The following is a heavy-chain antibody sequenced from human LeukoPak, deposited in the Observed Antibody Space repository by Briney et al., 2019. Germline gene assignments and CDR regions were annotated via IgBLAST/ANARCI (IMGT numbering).Heavy chain of an antibody. CDR3: ARVSLGNEPGSPQNYYYYGMDV. Sequence: SVKVSCKASGGTFSSYAISWVRQAPGQGLEWMGGIIPIFGTANYAQKFQGRVTITADEYTSTAYMELSSLRSEDTAVYYCARVSLGNEPGSPQNYYYYGMDVWGQGTTVTVSS. CDR2: IIPIFGTA. J-gene: IGHJ6*02. CDR1: GGTFSSYA. V-gene: IGHV1-69*13.